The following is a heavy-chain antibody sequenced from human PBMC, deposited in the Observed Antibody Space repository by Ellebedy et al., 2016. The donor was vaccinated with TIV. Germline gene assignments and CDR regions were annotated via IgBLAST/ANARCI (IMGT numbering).Heavy chain of an antibody. V-gene: IGHV1-2*02. CDR2: INPKDGDT. CDR3: VRDLTNYGSSSY. J-gene: IGHJ4*02. Sequence: AASVKVSCKASGYTFTGYYIHWVRQDPGQGLEWVGWINPKDGDTAYAQNLQGRVIMTGDTSITTAYMELSWLISDDTAVYYCVRDLTNYGSSSYWGQGTLVTVSS. D-gene: IGHD3-22*01. CDR1: GYTFTGYY.